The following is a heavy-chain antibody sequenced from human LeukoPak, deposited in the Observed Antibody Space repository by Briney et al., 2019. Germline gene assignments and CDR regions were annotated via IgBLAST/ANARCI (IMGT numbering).Heavy chain of an antibody. CDR1: GYTFTGYY. CDR3: ANGGRGYCSGGSCYYFDY. J-gene: IGHJ4*02. D-gene: IGHD2-15*01. Sequence: ASVKVSCKASGYTFTGYYMHWVRQAPGQGLEWMGWINPDSGGTNYAQKFQGRVTMTRDTSISTAYMELSRLRSDDTAVYYCANGGRGYCSGGSCYYFDYWGQGTPVTVSS. CDR2: INPDSGGT. V-gene: IGHV1-2*02.